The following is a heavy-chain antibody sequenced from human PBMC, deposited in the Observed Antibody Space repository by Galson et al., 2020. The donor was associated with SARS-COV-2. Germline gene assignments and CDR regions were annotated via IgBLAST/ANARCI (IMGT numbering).Heavy chain of an antibody. CDR3: ARQTGWFDP. Sequence: SETLSLTCAVSGYSISSGYYWGWIRQPPGKGLEWIGRIYHSGSTYYNPSLKSRVTISVDTSKNQFSLKLSSVTAADTAVYYCARQTGWFDPWGQGTLVTVSS. V-gene: IGHV4-38-2*01. CDR1: GYSISSGYY. CDR2: IYHSGST. J-gene: IGHJ5*02.